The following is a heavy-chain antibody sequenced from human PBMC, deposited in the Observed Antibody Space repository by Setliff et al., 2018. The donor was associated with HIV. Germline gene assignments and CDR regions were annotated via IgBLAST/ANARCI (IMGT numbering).Heavy chain of an antibody. CDR2: IYTSGST. J-gene: IGHJ4*02. CDR1: NGSFSNHY. Sequence: KPSETLSLTCAVYNGSFSNHYWSWIRQPAGKGLEWIGRIYTSGSTNYNPSLKSRVTMSLDTSKNQFSLKLSSVTAADTAVYYCAREGQFLDGLPYYFDYWGQGTLVTVSS. V-gene: IGHV4-4*07. CDR3: AREGQFLDGLPYYFDY. D-gene: IGHD3-3*01.